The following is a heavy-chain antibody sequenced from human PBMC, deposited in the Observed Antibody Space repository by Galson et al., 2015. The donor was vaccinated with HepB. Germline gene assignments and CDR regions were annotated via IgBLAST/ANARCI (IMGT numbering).Heavy chain of an antibody. CDR3: AKGSVRQINVIRPSPIDY. CDR1: GFTFNIFD. J-gene: IGHJ4*02. D-gene: IGHD2/OR15-2a*01. V-gene: IGHV3-23*01. CDR2: VSGNGRRQ. Sequence: SLRLSCAASGFTFNIFDMSWVRQAPGKGLQWVSTVSGNGRRQYYAASVEGRFTISRAKSTNTLYLEMTDLRAEDTAVYYCAKGSVRQINVIRPSPIDYWGQGTLVTVSS.